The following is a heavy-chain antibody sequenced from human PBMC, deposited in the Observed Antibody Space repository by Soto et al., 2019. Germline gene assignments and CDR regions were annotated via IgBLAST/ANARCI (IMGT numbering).Heavy chain of an antibody. Sequence: GGSLRLSCAASGFIVSSNYMSWVRQAPGKGLEWVSFIRNKAYGGTTEYAASVKGRFTISREDSKSIAYLQMNSLKTEDTAVYYCTRNVRGYCSDSTCPRPDYWGRGTLVTVSS. CDR3: TRNVRGYCSDSTCPRPDY. J-gene: IGHJ4*02. V-gene: IGHV3-49*04. CDR1: GFIVSSNY. D-gene: IGHD2-15*01. CDR2: IRNKAYGGTT.